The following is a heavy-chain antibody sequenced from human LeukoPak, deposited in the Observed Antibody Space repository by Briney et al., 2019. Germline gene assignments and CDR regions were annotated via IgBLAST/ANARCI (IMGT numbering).Heavy chain of an antibody. D-gene: IGHD3-10*01. CDR1: GFTFSDYY. Sequence: GGSLRLSCAASGFTFSDYYMSWIRQAPETGREWLSYTSPSGGTIYYTDSVKGRFTMSRDNAQNALYLEMNSLRAEDTAVYYCARGQRGFNYYYYYMDVWGKGTTVTVSS. V-gene: IGHV3-11*01. J-gene: IGHJ6*03. CDR3: ARGQRGFNYYYYYMDV. CDR2: TSPSGGTI.